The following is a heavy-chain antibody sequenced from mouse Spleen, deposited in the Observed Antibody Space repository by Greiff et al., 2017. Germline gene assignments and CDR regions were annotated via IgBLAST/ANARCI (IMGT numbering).Heavy chain of an antibody. CDR1: GFTFSDYY. CDR2: INYDGSST. Sequence: EVKLVESEGGLVQPGSSMKLSCTASGFTFSDYYMAWVRQVPEKGLEWVANINYDGSSTYYLDSLKSRFIISRDNAKNILYLQMSSLKSEDTATYYCARDHGDYGYFDYWGQGTTLTVSS. D-gene: IGHD2-13*01. CDR3: ARDHGDYGYFDY. J-gene: IGHJ2*01. V-gene: IGHV5-16*01.